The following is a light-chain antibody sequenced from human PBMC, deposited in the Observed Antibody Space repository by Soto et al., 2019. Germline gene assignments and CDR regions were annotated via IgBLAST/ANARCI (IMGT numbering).Light chain of an antibody. J-gene: IGLJ3*02. V-gene: IGLV1-40*01. CDR3: QSYDSSLSGWV. CDR2: GNT. Sequence: QSVLTQPPSVSGAPGQRVTISCTGSSSNIGAGYDVHWYQLLPGTAPKLLIYGNTNRPSGVPDRFSGSKSGTSASLAITGLQAEDEAGYYCQSYDSSLSGWVFGGGTKLTVL. CDR1: SSNIGAGYD.